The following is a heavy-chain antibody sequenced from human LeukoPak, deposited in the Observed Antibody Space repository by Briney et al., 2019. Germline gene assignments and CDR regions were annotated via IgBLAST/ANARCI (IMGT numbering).Heavy chain of an antibody. V-gene: IGHV1-2*02. CDR2: INPNSGGT. J-gene: IGHJ4*02. Sequence: ASVKVSCKASGYTFTGYYMHWVRQAPGQGLEWMGWINPNSGGTNYAQKFQGRVTMTRDTSISTAYMELSRLRSDDTAVYYCARGFVDIVATGAPALDYWGQGTLVTVSS. D-gene: IGHD5-12*01. CDR1: GYTFTGYY. CDR3: ARGFVDIVATGAPALDY.